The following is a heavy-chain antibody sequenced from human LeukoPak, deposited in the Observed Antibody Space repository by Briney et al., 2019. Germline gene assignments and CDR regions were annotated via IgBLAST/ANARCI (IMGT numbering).Heavy chain of an antibody. CDR3: ATYRQVMLPFES. V-gene: IGHV3-23*01. D-gene: IGHD5-18*01. J-gene: IGHJ4*02. Sequence: PGGSLRLSCAASGFTFSSFAMIWVRQPPGKGLEWVSSIFPTSREIHYADSVRGRLTISRDNSKSTLSLQMNSLRAEDTAIYYCATYRQVMLPFESWGQGTLVTVSS. CDR2: IFPTSREI. CDR1: GFTFSSFA.